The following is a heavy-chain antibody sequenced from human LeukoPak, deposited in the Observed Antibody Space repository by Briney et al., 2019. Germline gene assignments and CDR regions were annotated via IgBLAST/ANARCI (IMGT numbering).Heavy chain of an antibody. CDR2: ISWNSGSI. Sequence: GRSLRLSCAASGFTFDDYAMHWVRQAPGKGLEWVSGISWNSGSIGYADSVKGRFTISRDNAKNSLYLQMNSLRAEDTALYYCAKVMVRGVIRNAFDIWGQGTTVTVSS. CDR1: GFTFDDYA. J-gene: IGHJ3*02. CDR3: AKVMVRGVIRNAFDI. V-gene: IGHV3-9*01. D-gene: IGHD3-10*01.